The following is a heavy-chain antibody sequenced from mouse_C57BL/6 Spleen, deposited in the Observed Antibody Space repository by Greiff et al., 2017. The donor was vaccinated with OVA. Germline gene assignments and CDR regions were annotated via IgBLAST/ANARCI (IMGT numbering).Heavy chain of an antibody. Sequence: EVKLMESGGDLVKPGGSLKLSCAASGFTFSSYGMSWVRQTPDKRLEWVATISSGGSYTYYPDSVKGRFTISRDNAKNTLYLQMSSLKSEDTAMYYCARPSITTVVATGFDYWGQGTTLTVSS. CDR2: ISSGGSYT. D-gene: IGHD1-1*01. CDR1: GFTFSSYG. CDR3: ARPSITTVVATGFDY. V-gene: IGHV5-6*01. J-gene: IGHJ2*01.